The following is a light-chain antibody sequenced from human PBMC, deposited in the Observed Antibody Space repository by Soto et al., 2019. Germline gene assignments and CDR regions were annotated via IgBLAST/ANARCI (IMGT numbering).Light chain of an antibody. V-gene: IGKV3-20*01. Sequence: EVVLTQTKGTLSLSPGERVSLSCRASQTVTNDYLAWYQQKDGQAPRLLIYDASTRATGVPDRFSGSGSGTDFTLIINRLEPEDVAIYYCQQYGGSPRITFGQGTRLEI. CDR3: QQYGGSPRIT. CDR2: DAS. CDR1: QTVTNDY. J-gene: IGKJ5*01.